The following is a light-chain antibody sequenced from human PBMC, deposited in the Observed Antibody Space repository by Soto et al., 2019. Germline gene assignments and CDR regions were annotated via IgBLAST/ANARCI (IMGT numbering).Light chain of an antibody. CDR2: GGA. Sequence: DIQLTQSPSSLSASLGDRVTITCRASQTIGAYLNWYQQKPDQAPRLLIHGGATLQRGVPSRFSGSGSRTEFTLTITDLQPEDFASYYCQQNFNFPLTFDGGTRVEIK. V-gene: IGKV1-39*01. J-gene: IGKJ4*01. CDR1: QTIGAY. CDR3: QQNFNFPLT.